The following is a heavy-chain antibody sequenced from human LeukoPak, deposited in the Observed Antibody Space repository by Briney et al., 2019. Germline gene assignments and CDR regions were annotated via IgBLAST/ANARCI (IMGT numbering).Heavy chain of an antibody. CDR1: GGSISSGGYY. Sequence: SQTLSLTCTVSGGSISSGGYYWSWIRQPAGKGLEWIGRIYTSGSTNYNPSLKSRVTISVDTSKNQFSLKLSSVTAADTAVYYCARSLNSGWYCFDYWGQGTLVTVSS. CDR3: ARSLNSGWYCFDY. CDR2: IYTSGST. J-gene: IGHJ4*02. D-gene: IGHD6-19*01. V-gene: IGHV4-61*02.